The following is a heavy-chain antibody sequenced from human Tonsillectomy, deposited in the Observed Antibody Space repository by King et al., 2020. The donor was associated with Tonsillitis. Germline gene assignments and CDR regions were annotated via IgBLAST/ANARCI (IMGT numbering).Heavy chain of an antibody. CDR1: GGTFSSYA. Sequence: QLVQSGAEVKKPGSSVKVSCRASGGTFSSYAISWVRQAPGQGLEWMGGIIPIFGTANYAQKFQGRVTITVDESTSTAYMELSSLRSEDTAVYYCARGGRFLEWLLSPFDYWGQGTLVTVSS. CDR3: ARGGRFLEWLLSPFDY. CDR2: IIPIFGTA. J-gene: IGHJ4*02. V-gene: IGHV1-69*01. D-gene: IGHD3-3*01.